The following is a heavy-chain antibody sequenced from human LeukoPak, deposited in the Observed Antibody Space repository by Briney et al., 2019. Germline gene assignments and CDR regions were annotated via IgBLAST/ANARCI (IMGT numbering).Heavy chain of an antibody. D-gene: IGHD2-8*02. J-gene: IGHJ4*02. CDR2: INPNSGGT. Sequence: ASVKVSCKASGYTFSGYYIHWVRQAPGQGLEWMGWINPNSGGTNYAQKFQGRVTMTRDTSISTAYMELSRLRSDDTAVYYCARPLLWWPQVGYFDYWGQGTLVTVSS. CDR3: ARPLLWWPQVGYFDY. V-gene: IGHV1-2*02. CDR1: GYTFSGYY.